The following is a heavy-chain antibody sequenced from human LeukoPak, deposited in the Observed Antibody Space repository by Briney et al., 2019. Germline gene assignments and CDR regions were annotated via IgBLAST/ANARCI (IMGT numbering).Heavy chain of an antibody. CDR2: IDSGGRT. Sequence: GSLVLSCAASGFPFDDYGMSWVRPAPGKGLEWVSVIDSGGRTYYADSVKGRFTISRKNSKNTLYLQMNSLRAEDTAVYYCARGGSGWYYFDYWGEGTLVTVSS. CDR1: GFPFDDYG. CDR3: ARGGSGWYYFDY. J-gene: IGHJ4*02. V-gene: IGHV3-53*01. D-gene: IGHD6-19*01.